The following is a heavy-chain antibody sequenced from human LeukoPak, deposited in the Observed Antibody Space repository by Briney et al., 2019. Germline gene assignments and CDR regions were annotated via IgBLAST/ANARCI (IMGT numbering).Heavy chain of an antibody. CDR3: ASDLYYDILTGYFNWFDP. CDR1: GGSISSGDYY. J-gene: IGHJ5*02. V-gene: IGHV4-39*07. Sequence: PSETLSLTCTVSGGSISSGDYYWSWIRQPPGKGLEWIGSIYYSGSTYYNPSLKSRVTISVDTSKNQFSLKLSSVTAADTAVYYCASDLYYDILTGYFNWFDPWGQGTLVTVSS. D-gene: IGHD3-9*01. CDR2: IYYSGST.